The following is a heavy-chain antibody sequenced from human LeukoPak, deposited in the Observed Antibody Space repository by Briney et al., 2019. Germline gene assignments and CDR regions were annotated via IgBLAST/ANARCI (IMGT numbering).Heavy chain of an antibody. J-gene: IGHJ4*02. CDR3: AREGDSLFDY. V-gene: IGHV4-59*01. CDR1: GGSISSYY. CDR2: IYYSGST. D-gene: IGHD1-26*01. Sequence: SETLSLTCTVSGGSISSYYWSWIRQPPGKGLEWIGYIYYSGSTNCNPSLKSRVTISVDTSKNQFSLKLSSVTAADTAVYYCAREGDSLFDYWGQGTLVTVSS.